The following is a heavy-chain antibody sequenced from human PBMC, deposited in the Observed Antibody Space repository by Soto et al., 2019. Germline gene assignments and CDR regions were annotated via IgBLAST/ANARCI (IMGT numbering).Heavy chain of an antibody. CDR2: VFYSGSY. CDR3: VRVKGYYGFHDF. D-gene: IGHD3-3*01. J-gene: IGHJ4*02. V-gene: IGHV4-39*01. Sequence: QLQLQEPGPRLVKPSETLSLTCRVSGGSIITDTYKWGWVRQSPGKGLEWLGSVFYSGSYSYNPSLKGRSTFSVDTSKNQCSLMLTSVPAADTAVYYCVRVKGYYGFHDFWGQGALVAVSS. CDR1: GGSIITDTYK.